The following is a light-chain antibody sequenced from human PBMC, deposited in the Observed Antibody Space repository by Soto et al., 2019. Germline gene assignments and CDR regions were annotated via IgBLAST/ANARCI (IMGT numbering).Light chain of an antibody. J-gene: IGKJ5*01. Sequence: LQMTHSPSTLSSSLLYRFTITFRASQSISSWLAWYQQKPGKAPKLLIYDASNRATGIPARFSGSGSGTDFTLTISSLEPEDFAVYYCQQRSNWPPITFGQGTRLEIK. CDR3: QQRSNWPPIT. CDR2: DAS. CDR1: QSISSW. V-gene: IGKV1-5*01.